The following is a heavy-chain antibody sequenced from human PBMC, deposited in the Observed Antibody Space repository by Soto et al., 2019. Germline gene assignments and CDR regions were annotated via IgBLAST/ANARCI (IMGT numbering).Heavy chain of an antibody. CDR3: TRPLRGPLDFDI. CDR1: GFTFTGSA. V-gene: IGHV3-73*01. D-gene: IGHD3-3*01. CDR2: IRSKANSYAA. Sequence: GGSLRLCCAASGFTFTGSAMHWVRQASGKGLEWVGRIRSKANSYAAAHAASATGRSTISRDDSKNTAYLQIHSLKTADTAVGYGTRPLRGPLDFDIWGQGTMVTVSS. J-gene: IGHJ3*02.